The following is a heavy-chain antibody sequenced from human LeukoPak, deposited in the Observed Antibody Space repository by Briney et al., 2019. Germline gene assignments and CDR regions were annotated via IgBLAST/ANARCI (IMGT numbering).Heavy chain of an antibody. CDR1: GGSFSGYY. CDR2: INHSGST. V-gene: IGHV4-34*01. D-gene: IGHD3-22*01. Sequence: PSETLSLTCAVYGGSFSGYYWSWIRQPPGKGLEWIGEINHSGSTNYNPSLKSRVTISVDTSKNQFSLKLSSVTAADTAVYYCARAAYYYDSSGYYAARYYFDYWGQGTLVTVSS. CDR3: ARAAYYYDSSGYYAARYYFDY. J-gene: IGHJ4*02.